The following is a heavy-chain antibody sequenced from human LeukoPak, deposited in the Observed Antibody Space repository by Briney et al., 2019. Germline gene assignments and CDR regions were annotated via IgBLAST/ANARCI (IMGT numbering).Heavy chain of an antibody. Sequence: GASVKVSCKASGYTFTSYYMHWVRQAPGQGLEWMGLINPTGGSTGYAQKFQGRVTMTTDTSTSTAYMELRSLRSDDTAVYYCARDYFMITFGGALNAFDIWGQGTMVTVSS. CDR2: INPTGGST. D-gene: IGHD3-16*01. V-gene: IGHV1-46*01. CDR3: ARDYFMITFGGALNAFDI. CDR1: GYTFTSYY. J-gene: IGHJ3*02.